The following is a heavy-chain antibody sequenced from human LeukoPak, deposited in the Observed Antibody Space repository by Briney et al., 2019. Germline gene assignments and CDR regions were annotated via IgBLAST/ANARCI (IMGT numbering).Heavy chain of an antibody. CDR3: ATGGEYSYTGADI. D-gene: IGHD5-18*01. J-gene: IGHJ3*02. V-gene: IGHV3-9*01. CDR2: ISWNSGNV. Sequence: GGSLRLSCAASGFTFDDYGMHWVRQPPGKGLEWVSGISWNSGNVGYADSVKGRFTISRDNSKNTLSLQMNSLRAEDTAVYYCATGGEYSYTGADIWGQGTLVTVSS. CDR1: GFTFDDYG.